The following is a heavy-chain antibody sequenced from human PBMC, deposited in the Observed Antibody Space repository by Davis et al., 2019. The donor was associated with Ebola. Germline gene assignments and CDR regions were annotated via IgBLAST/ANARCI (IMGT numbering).Heavy chain of an antibody. V-gene: IGHV3-66*01. CDR2: IYSGGFT. Sequence: GESLKISCAASGFTFSSYWMHWVRQAPGKGLEWVSVIYSGGFTYYTDSVKGRFTISRDNSKNTLYLQMSSLRAEDTAVYYCAQQLGDYGGNALRYWGQGTLVTVSS. D-gene: IGHD4-23*01. J-gene: IGHJ4*02. CDR1: GFTFSSYW. CDR3: AQQLGDYGGNALRY.